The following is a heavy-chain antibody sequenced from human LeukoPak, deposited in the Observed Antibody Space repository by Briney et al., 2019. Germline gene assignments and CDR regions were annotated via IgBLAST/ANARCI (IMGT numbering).Heavy chain of an antibody. D-gene: IGHD1-26*01. CDR3: ASVSVWELATHPGGSFDY. V-gene: IGHV4-30-4*01. Sequence: SQTLSLTCTVSGGLISRIEYYWSWIRQSPVKGLEWLGHIYHTGTTLYSPHLNNRLTVSVDSSRNQFSLTLNSVTAADTAVYYCASVSVWELATHPGGSFDYWGRGILVTVSS. CDR1: GGLISRIEYY. CDR2: IYHTGTT. J-gene: IGHJ4*02.